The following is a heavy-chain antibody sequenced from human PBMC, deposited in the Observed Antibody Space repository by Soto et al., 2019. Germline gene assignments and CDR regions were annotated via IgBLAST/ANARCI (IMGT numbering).Heavy chain of an antibody. CDR3: ARTQLNSRSWMDAFDI. Sequence: ASVKVSCKTSGYTFTSYYMQWVRQAPGQGLEWMGIINPSGGTTSCAQKFQGRVTMTRDTSTSTIYLELDSLGSEDTAVYYCARTQLNSRSWMDAFDIWGQGKMVTVSS. V-gene: IGHV1-46*01. CDR1: GYTFTSYY. CDR2: INPSGGTT. J-gene: IGHJ3*02. D-gene: IGHD1-26*01.